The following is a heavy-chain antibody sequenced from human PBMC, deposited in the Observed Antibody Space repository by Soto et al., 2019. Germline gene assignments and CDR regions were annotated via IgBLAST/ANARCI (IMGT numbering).Heavy chain of an antibody. V-gene: IGHV3-11*06. Sequence: PGGSLRLSCAASGFTFSDYYMSWIRQAPGKGLEWVSYISSSSSYTNYADSVKGRFTISRDNAKNSLYLQMNSLRAEDTAVYYCARGCSSTSCYFDYWGQGTLVTV. CDR1: GFTFSDYY. CDR3: ARGCSSTSCYFDY. J-gene: IGHJ4*02. D-gene: IGHD2-2*01. CDR2: ISSSSSYT.